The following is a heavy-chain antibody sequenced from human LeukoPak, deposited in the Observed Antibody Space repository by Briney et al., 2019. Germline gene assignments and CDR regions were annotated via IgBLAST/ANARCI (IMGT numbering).Heavy chain of an antibody. CDR3: ARGRTGSGSYASDI. D-gene: IGHD3-10*01. CDR2: ISSNGGGT. Sequence: GGSLRLSCAASGLTFSSYAMYWVRQAPGKGLEYVAAISSNGGGTYYANSVKGRFTISRDNSKNTLYLQMGSLRAEDMAVYYCARGRTGSGSYASDIWGQGTMVTVSS. V-gene: IGHV3-64*01. J-gene: IGHJ3*02. CDR1: GLTFSSYA.